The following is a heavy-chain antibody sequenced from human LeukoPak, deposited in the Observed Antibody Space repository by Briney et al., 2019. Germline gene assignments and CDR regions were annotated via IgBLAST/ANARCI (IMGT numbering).Heavy chain of an antibody. V-gene: IGHV1-46*03. CDR3: ATDILTGKDY. CDR1: GYTFTSYY. Sequence: ASVKVSCKASGYTFTSYYMHWVRQAPGQGLEWMGIINPSGGSTSYAQKFQGRVTMTRDMSTCTVYMELSSLRSEDTAVYYCATDILTGKDYWGQGTLVTVSS. D-gene: IGHD3-9*01. CDR2: INPSGGST. J-gene: IGHJ4*02.